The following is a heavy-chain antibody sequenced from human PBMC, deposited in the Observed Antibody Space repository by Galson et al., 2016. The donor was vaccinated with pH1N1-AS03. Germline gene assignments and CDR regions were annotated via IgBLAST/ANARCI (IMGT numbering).Heavy chain of an antibody. CDR1: GFIFSSYE. V-gene: IGHV3-48*03. D-gene: IGHD3-9*01. J-gene: IGHJ5*02. CDR3: VRALSEQYYDILTGNDP. Sequence: SLRLSCAASGFIFSSYEMNWVRQAPGKGLEWVSYISSSGNTIYYADSVKGQFTISRDNAKNSLYLQMNSLRAEDTAVYYCVRALSEQYYDILTGNDPWGQGTLVTVSS. CDR2: ISSSGNTI.